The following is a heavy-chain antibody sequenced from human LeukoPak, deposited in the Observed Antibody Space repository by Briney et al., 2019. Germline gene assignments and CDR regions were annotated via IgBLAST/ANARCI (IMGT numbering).Heavy chain of an antibody. V-gene: IGHV3-74*01. CDR3: ARDESIAGPTTADY. J-gene: IGHJ4*02. CDR2: INTDGSNT. CDR1: GFTFSKYW. D-gene: IGHD1-26*01. Sequence: GGSLRLSCAASGFTFSKYWMHWVRQVPGRGPVWVSRINTDGSNTIYADSVKGRFTISRDNAKNTLYLQMNSLRAEDTAVYYCARDESIAGPTTADYWGQGTRVTVSS.